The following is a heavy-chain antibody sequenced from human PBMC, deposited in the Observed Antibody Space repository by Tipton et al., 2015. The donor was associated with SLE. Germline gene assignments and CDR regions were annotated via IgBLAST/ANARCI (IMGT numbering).Heavy chain of an antibody. CDR3: AKDNWNYVTTVPGEIYYYYGMDV. CDR2: IWYDGSNK. V-gene: IGHV3-30*18. Sequence: SLRLSCAASGFTFSRYGMNWVRQAPGKGLEWVAVIWYDGSNKYYADSVKGRFTISRDNSKNTLYLQMNSLRAEDTAVYYCAKDNWNYVTTVPGEIYYYYGMDVWGQGTTVTVSS. CDR1: GFTFSRYG. D-gene: IGHD1-7*01. J-gene: IGHJ6*02.